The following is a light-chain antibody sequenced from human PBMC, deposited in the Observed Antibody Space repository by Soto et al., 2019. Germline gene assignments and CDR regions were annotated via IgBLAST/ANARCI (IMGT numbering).Light chain of an antibody. CDR2: DAS. V-gene: IGKV3-11*01. Sequence: EVVLTQSPATLSLSPGERATLSCRASQSVTTYLAWYQQKPGQAPRLLIYDASTRATGIPARFSGTGSGTDFTLTISSLEPEDFAVYYCQQYDNWPLTFGGGTKVDIK. J-gene: IGKJ4*01. CDR3: QQYDNWPLT. CDR1: QSVTTY.